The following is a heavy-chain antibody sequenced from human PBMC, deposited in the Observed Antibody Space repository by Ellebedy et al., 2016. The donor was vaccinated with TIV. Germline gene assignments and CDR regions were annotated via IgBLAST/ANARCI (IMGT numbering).Heavy chain of an antibody. CDR1: GFTFSTYA. CDR3: ARVRYSGSFSGFDY. V-gene: IGHV3-21*04. Sequence: GESLKISCAASGFTFSTYAMSWVRQAPGKGLEWVSSISSGSSYIYYADSMKGRFTISRDNAKNSLYLQMNSLRDEDTAVYYCARVRYSGSFSGFDYWGQGTLVTVSS. D-gene: IGHD1-26*01. J-gene: IGHJ4*02. CDR2: ISSGSSYI.